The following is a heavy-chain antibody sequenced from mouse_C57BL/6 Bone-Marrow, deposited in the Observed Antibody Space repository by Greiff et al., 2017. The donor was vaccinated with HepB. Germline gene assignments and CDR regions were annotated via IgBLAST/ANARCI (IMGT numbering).Heavy chain of an antibody. CDR2: IRNKANGYTT. Sequence: EVQLQESGGGLVQPGGSLSLSCAASGFTFTDYYMSWVRQPPGKALEWLGFIRNKANGYTTEYSASVKGRFTISRDNSQSILYLQMNALRAEDSATYYCARYKEGRVYYAMDYWGQGTSVTVSS. V-gene: IGHV7-3*01. J-gene: IGHJ4*01. CDR3: ARYKEGRVYYAMDY. CDR1: GFTFTDYY.